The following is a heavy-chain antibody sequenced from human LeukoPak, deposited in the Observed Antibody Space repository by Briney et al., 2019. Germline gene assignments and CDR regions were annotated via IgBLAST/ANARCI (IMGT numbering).Heavy chain of an antibody. CDR2: ISSNGGTT. CDR1: GFTFSNYA. D-gene: IGHD2-15*01. CDR3: ARDWGIYCSGGTCTTRGWDV. V-gene: IGHV3-64*01. J-gene: IGHJ6*04. Sequence: GGSLRLSCAASGFTFSNYAMHWVRQAPGKGLEYVSGISSNGGTTYYANSVKGRFTISRDNSKNTLYLQMGSLRAEDMAVYYCARDWGIYCSGGTCTTRGWDVWGKGTTVTISS.